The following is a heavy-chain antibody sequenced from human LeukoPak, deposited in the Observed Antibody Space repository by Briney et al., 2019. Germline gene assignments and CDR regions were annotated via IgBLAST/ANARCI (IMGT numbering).Heavy chain of an antibody. V-gene: IGHV3-9*01. Sequence: GGSLRLSCAASGFTFDDYAFHWVRQAPGKGLEWVSGISWNSGSIGYADSVKGRFTISRDNAKNSLYLQMNSLRAEDTALYYCAKLTGTADLFDYWGQGTLVTVSS. CDR1: GFTFDDYA. D-gene: IGHD1-20*01. J-gene: IGHJ4*02. CDR3: AKLTGTADLFDY. CDR2: ISWNSGSI.